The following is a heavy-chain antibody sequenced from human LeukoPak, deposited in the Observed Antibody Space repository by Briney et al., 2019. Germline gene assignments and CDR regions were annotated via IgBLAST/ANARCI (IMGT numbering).Heavy chain of an antibody. CDR1: GGSINSYY. CDR2: IYYSGST. J-gene: IGHJ5*02. D-gene: IGHD4-17*01. Sequence: SETLSLTCTVSGGSINSYYWSWIRQPPGKGLEWIGSIYYSGSTYYNPSLKSRFTISVDTSKNQFSLKLTSVTASDAAVYYCARKTVTNLFDPWGQGTLVTVSS. CDR3: ARKTVTNLFDP. V-gene: IGHV4-59*05.